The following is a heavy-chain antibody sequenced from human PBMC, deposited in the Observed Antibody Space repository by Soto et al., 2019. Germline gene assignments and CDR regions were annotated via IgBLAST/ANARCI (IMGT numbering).Heavy chain of an antibody. V-gene: IGHV3-30*03. Sequence: GGSLRLSCTASGFTFNTYGVHWVRQAPGKGLEWVALISSDATTKIYGDSVKGRFTISRDNPKNTVYLQMNSLLPEDTAVYYCAAYSGKYCNDFDSWGLGTLVTVSS. J-gene: IGHJ4*02. CDR1: GFTFNTYG. CDR3: AAYSGKYCNDFDS. D-gene: IGHD1-1*01. CDR2: ISSDATTK.